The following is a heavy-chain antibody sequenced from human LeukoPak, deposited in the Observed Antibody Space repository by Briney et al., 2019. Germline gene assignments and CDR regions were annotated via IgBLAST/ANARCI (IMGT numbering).Heavy chain of an antibody. V-gene: IGHV4-39*07. Sequence: SSETLSLTCTVSGGSISSSSYYWGWIRQPPGKGLEWIGSIYYSGSTYYNPSLKSRVTISVDTSKNQFSLKLSSVTAADTAVYYCARGRPPGRRRGRGSLVFDYWGQGTLVTVSS. CDR3: ARGRPPGRRRGRGSLVFDY. CDR1: GGSISSSSYY. J-gene: IGHJ4*02. D-gene: IGHD3-10*01. CDR2: IYYSGST.